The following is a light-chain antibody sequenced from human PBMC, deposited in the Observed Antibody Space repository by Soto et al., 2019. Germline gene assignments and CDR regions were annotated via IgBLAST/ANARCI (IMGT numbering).Light chain of an antibody. Sequence: QSVLTQPPSASGPPGQRVTICGFGSSSNIGSNTVNWYQQLPGTAPKLLIYSNNQRPSGVPDRFSGSKSGTSASLAISGLQSEDAADYYCAAWDDSLNGFYVFGTGTKVTVL. CDR2: SNN. J-gene: IGLJ1*01. V-gene: IGLV1-44*01. CDR1: SSNIGSNT. CDR3: AAWDDSLNGFYV.